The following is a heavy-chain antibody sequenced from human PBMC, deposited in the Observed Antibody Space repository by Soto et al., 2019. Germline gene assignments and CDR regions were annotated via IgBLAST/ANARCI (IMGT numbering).Heavy chain of an antibody. CDR3: ARGKVLLWFGELPGYYYGMDV. V-gene: IGHV1-18*01. J-gene: IGHJ6*02. CDR2: ISAYNGNT. D-gene: IGHD3-10*01. CDR1: GYTFTSYG. Sequence: QVQLVQSGAEVKKPGASVKVSCKASGYTFTSYGISWVRQAPGQGREWMGWISAYNGNTNYAQKLQGRVTMTTDTSTSTAYMELRSLRSDDTAVYYCARGKVLLWFGELPGYYYGMDVWGQGTTVTVSS.